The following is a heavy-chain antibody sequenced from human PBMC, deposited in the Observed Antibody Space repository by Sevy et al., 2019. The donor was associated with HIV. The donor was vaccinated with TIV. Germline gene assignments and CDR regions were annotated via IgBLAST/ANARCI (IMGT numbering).Heavy chain of an antibody. CDR1: GFTFSNAW. D-gene: IGHD3-22*01. CDR3: TTDPTMIVVVITSPLGDI. J-gene: IGHJ3*02. Sequence: GGSLRLSCAASGFTFSNAWMSWARQAPGKGLEWVGRIKSKTDGGTTDYAAPVKGRFTISRDDSKNTLYLQMNSLKTEDTAVYYCTTDPTMIVVVITSPLGDIWGQGTMVTVSS. V-gene: IGHV3-15*01. CDR2: IKSKTDGGTT.